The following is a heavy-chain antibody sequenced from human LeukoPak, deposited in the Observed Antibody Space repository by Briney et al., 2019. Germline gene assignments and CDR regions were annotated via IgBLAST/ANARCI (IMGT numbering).Heavy chain of an antibody. CDR3: AKGFDWSNDAFDI. V-gene: IGHV3-9*01. J-gene: IGHJ3*02. D-gene: IGHD3-9*01. CDR2: IGWNSGSI. Sequence: GRSLRFSCAASGFTFDDYAMHWVRQAPGKGLEWVSGIGWNSGSIGYADSVKGRFTISRDNAKNSLYLQMNSLRAEDTALYYCAKGFDWSNDAFDIWGQGTMVTVSS. CDR1: GFTFDDYA.